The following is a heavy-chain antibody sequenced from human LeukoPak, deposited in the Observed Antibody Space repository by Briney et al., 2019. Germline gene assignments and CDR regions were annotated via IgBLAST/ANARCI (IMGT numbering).Heavy chain of an antibody. CDR1: GFTFSSYS. V-gene: IGHV3-21*01. CDR2: ISSSSSYI. Sequence: GSLRLSCAASGFTFSSYSMNWVRQAPGKGLEWVSSISSSSSYIYYADSVKGRFTISRDNAKNSLYLQMNSLRAEDTAVYYCARETRCSSTSCYTATFDYWGQGTLVTVSS. CDR3: ARETRCSSTSCYTATFDY. J-gene: IGHJ4*02. D-gene: IGHD2-2*02.